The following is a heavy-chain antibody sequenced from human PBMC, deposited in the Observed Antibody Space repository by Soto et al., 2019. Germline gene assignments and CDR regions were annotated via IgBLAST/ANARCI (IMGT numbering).Heavy chain of an antibody. CDR3: CGSHYSNWFDP. V-gene: IGHV4-31*03. CDR2: IYYSGST. Sequence: TASETLSLTCTVSGGSISSGGYYWSWIRQHPGKGLEWIGYIYYSGSTYYNPSLKSRVTISVDTSKNQFSLKLSSVTAADTAVYYCCGSHYSNWFDPWGQGTPVTVSS. J-gene: IGHJ5*02. CDR1: GGSISSGGYY. D-gene: IGHD1-26*01.